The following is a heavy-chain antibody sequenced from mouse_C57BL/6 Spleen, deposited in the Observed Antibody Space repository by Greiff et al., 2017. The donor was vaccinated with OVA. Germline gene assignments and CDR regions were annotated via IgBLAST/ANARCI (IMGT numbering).Heavy chain of an antibody. J-gene: IGHJ4*01. V-gene: IGHV6-3*01. CDR1: GFTFSNYW. CDR3: TGAPFYAMDY. Sequence: EVMLVESGGGLVQPGGSMKLSCVASGFTFSNYWMNWVRPSPEKGLEWVAQIRLKSDNYATHYAESVKGKFTISRDDSKSSVYLQMNNLRAEDTGIYYCTGAPFYAMDYWGQGTSVTVSS. CDR2: IRLKSDNYAT.